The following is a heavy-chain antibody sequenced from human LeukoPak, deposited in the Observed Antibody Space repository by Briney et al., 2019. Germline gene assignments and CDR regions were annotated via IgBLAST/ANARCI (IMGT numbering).Heavy chain of an antibody. CDR2: IYPGDSDT. V-gene: IGHV5-51*01. CDR3: AKAEALASAFDY. D-gene: IGHD6-13*01. Sequence: GESLKISCKGSGYSFSSYWIGWVRQMSGKGLEWMGIIYPGDSDTRYSPSLQGQVPISADKSISTAYLQWSSLKASDTAMYYCAKAEALASAFDYWGQGTLVTVSS. CDR1: GYSFSSYW. J-gene: IGHJ4*02.